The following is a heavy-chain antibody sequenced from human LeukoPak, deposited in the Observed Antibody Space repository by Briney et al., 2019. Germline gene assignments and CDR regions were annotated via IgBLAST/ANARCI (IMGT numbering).Heavy chain of an antibody. CDR2: IYHSGST. Sequence: SGTLSLTCAVSGGSISSSNWWSWIRQPPGKGLEWIGEIYHSGSTNYNPSLKSRGTISVDKSKTQFSLKLSSVTAADTAVYYCARGRVMITFGGVIFDYWGQGTLVTVSS. D-gene: IGHD3-16*01. V-gene: IGHV4-4*02. J-gene: IGHJ4*02. CDR3: ARGRVMITFGGVIFDY. CDR1: GGSISSSNW.